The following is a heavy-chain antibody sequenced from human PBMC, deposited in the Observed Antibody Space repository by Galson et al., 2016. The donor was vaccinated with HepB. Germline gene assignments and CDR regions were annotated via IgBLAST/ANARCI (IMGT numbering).Heavy chain of an antibody. D-gene: IGHD3-16*01. Sequence: SETLSLTCSVSGGAMKTFYWSWIRQSPGKGLEWIGYIYHSGTTYYNPSLKSRITISIDTWNNKFSLRMTGMTASDTAVYYCARHLGRNSSIDYWGQGTLVTVSS. CDR2: IYHSGTT. CDR3: ARHLGRNSSIDY. V-gene: IGHV4-59*08. CDR1: GGAMKTFY. J-gene: IGHJ4*02.